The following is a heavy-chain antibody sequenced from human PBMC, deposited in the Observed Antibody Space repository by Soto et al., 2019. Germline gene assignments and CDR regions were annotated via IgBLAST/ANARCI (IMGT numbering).Heavy chain of an antibody. CDR3: ARDSGDYQGFDY. CDR1: GGSISSYY. D-gene: IGHD4-17*01. V-gene: IGHV4-4*07. J-gene: IGHJ4*02. CDR2: IYTSGST. Sequence: QVQLQESGPGLVKPSETLSLTCTVSGGSISSYYWSWIRQPAGKGLEWIGRIYTSGSTNYNPSLKSRLTVSLDTSMNQFSLRVSSVTAADTAVYYCARDSGDYQGFDYWGQGTLVTVSS.